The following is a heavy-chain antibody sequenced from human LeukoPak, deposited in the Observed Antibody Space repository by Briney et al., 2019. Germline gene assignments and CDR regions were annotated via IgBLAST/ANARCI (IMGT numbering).Heavy chain of an antibody. D-gene: IGHD5-24*01. CDR3: ARDFGDGYNSYFFDY. CDR2: INPNSGGT. CDR1: GYTFTGYY. V-gene: IGHV1-2*02. Sequence: ASVKVSCKASGYTFTGYYMHWVRQAPGQGLEWIGWINPNSGGTNYAQKFQGRVTMTRDTSISTAYMELSRLRSDDTAVYYCARDFGDGYNSYFFDYWGQGTLVSVSS. J-gene: IGHJ4*02.